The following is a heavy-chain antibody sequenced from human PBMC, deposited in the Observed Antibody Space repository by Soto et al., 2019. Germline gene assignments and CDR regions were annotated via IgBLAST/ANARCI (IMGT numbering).Heavy chain of an antibody. Sequence: SVKVSCKASGGTFNNYAISWVRQAPGQGLEWMGGIIPIFGTANYAQKFQDRVTITADESTTTAYMELRSLRSEDTAVYYCARGVDYDRGGYYYFYWGQGTLVTVSS. CDR3: ARGVDYDRGGYYYFY. CDR1: GGTFNNYA. V-gene: IGHV1-69*13. D-gene: IGHD3-22*01. J-gene: IGHJ4*02. CDR2: IIPIFGTA.